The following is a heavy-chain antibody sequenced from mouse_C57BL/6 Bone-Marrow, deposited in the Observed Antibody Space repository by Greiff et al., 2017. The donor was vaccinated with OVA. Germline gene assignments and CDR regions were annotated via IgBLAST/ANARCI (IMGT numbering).Heavy chain of an antibody. CDR2: IYPGSGST. D-gene: IGHD1-1*01. CDR1: GYTFTSYW. J-gene: IGHJ2*01. Sequence: QVQLQQPGAELVKPGASVKMSCKASGYTFTSYWITWVKQRPGQGLEWIGDIYPGSGSTNYNEKFKSKATLTVDTSSSTAYMQLSSLTSEDSAVYYCARGELNDGSSSFDDWGQGTTLTVSS. CDR3: ARGELNDGSSSFDD. V-gene: IGHV1-55*01.